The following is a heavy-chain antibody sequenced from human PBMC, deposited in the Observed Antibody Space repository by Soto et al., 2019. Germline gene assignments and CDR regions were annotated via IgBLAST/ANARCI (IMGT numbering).Heavy chain of an antibody. CDR2: ISNDGVDM. CDR1: GCNFKSHG. D-gene: IGHD1-7*01. J-gene: IGHJ6*02. Sequence: GGPLRLCCVASGCNFKSHGIHWVRQAPGKGLEWVAVISNDGVDMKYADSVKGRLTVSRDNSRNTVFLQINSVRPEDTAVYFCAKDLDGTGSAQRYFYYVMDVWGQGTTVTVSS. CDR3: AKDLDGTGSAQRYFYYVMDV. V-gene: IGHV3-30*18.